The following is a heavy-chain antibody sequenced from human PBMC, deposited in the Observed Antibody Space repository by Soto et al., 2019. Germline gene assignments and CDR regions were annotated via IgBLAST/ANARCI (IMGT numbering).Heavy chain of an antibody. J-gene: IGHJ3*02. Sequence: ETLSLSCSVSGVSISSSNWWSWVRQAPGKGLEWIGEIYHSGSTNYNPSLKSRVTISVDKSKNQFYLKLSSVTAADTDVYYCARIIVGALFRGFDIWGQGTMVTVSS. D-gene: IGHD1-26*01. V-gene: IGHV4-4*02. CDR2: IYHSGST. CDR1: GVSISSSNW. CDR3: ARIIVGALFRGFDI.